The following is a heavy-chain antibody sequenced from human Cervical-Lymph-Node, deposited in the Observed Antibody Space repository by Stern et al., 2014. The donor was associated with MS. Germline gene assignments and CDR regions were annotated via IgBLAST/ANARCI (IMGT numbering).Heavy chain of an antibody. D-gene: IGHD3-10*01. Sequence: VQLVESGPGLVKPSQTLYLTCAVSDGSISRGAYYWHWIRQPPGKGLEWIGDIYYRGSTYYSPSLKSRASISEDASTNQFSLHLSSVTAADTAVYYCSRGREFNYWGQGILVTVSS. CDR2: IYYRGST. J-gene: IGHJ4*02. CDR3: SRGREFNY. CDR1: DGSISRGAYY. V-gene: IGHV4-31*11.